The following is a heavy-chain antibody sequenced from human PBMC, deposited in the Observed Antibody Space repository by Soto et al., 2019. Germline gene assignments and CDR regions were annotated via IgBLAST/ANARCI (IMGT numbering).Heavy chain of an antibody. J-gene: IGHJ5*02. CDR1: GGSITSDY. CDR3: AKDIRGRTAAAVYNWFDP. CDR2: IYNSGST. D-gene: IGHD6-13*01. V-gene: IGHV4-59*01. Sequence: PSETLSLTCTVSGGSITSDYWSWIRQPPGKALEWIGYIYNSGSTNYSPSLNSRVTISVDASKNQFSLKLNSVTAADTAVYYCAKDIRGRTAAAVYNWFDPWGQGILVTVSS.